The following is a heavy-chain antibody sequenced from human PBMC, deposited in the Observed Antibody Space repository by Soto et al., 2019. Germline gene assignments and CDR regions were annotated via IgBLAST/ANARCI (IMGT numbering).Heavy chain of an antibody. Sequence: QMQLVESGGGVVQPGRYLRVSCEASGFIFSTYGMHWVRQAPGKGLEWVAGISYDGRNKYYADSVRGRFTISRDNSKNTLHLQMNSLRREDTAVYYCAKDTATAITSYYFYGMDVWGQGTTVTVSS. V-gene: IGHV3-30*18. D-gene: IGHD5-12*01. CDR1: GFIFSTYG. CDR2: ISYDGRNK. CDR3: AKDTATAITSYYFYGMDV. J-gene: IGHJ6*02.